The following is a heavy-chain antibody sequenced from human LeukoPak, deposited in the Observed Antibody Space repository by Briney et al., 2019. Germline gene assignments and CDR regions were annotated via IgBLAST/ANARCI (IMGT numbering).Heavy chain of an antibody. J-gene: IGHJ5*01. Sequence: GGSLRLSCVVSGFTFSSYGMHWVRQAPGKGLEWVAVIWDDGGTKYYSDSAKGRFTISRDNSKSTLYLEMNSLRVEDTAVYYCAREGLTGSTNWFDSWGQGTLATVSS. CDR3: AREGLTGSTNWFDS. D-gene: IGHD1-7*01. CDR1: GFTFSSYG. CDR2: IWDDGGTK. V-gene: IGHV3-33*01.